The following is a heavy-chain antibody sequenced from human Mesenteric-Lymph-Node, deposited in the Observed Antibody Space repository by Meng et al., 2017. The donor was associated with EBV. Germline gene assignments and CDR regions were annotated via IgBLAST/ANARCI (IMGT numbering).Heavy chain of an antibody. D-gene: IGHD1-7*01. J-gene: IGHJ5*02. CDR3: AKDSRNYENSWLDP. Sequence: SGPGLVKPSDTLPLPCPGTGDATIRSDNVWGWIRQPPGRGLEWIGSLFYTGSIYYNPSLKSRVAISVDRSKNQFYLRLSSVTAADTAVHYCAKDSRNYENSWLDPWGQGTLVTVSS. CDR1: GDATIRSDNV. CDR2: LFYTGSI. V-gene: IGHV4-39*07.